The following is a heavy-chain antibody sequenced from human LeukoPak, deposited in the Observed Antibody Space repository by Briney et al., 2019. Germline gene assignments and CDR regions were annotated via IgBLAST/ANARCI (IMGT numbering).Heavy chain of an antibody. CDR3: ARGVGPGDLGDY. CDR1: GFTFSSHA. Sequence: TGGSLRLSCAASGFTFSSHAMSWVRQAPGKGLDWVSGISGSGASTYYADSVKGRFTISRDNSKNTLYLQMNSLRAEDTAVYYCARGVGPGDLGDYWGQGTLVTVSS. D-gene: IGHD7-27*01. V-gene: IGHV3-23*01. CDR2: ISGSGAST. J-gene: IGHJ4*02.